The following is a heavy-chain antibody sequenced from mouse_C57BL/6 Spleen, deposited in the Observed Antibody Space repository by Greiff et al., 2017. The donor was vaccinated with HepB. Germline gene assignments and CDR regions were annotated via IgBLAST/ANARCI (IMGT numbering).Heavy chain of an antibody. CDR3: ARDDPGTDAMDY. V-gene: IGHV5-16*01. J-gene: IGHJ4*01. CDR1: GFTFSDYY. CDR2: INYDGSST. Sequence: EVKLMESEGGLVQPGSSMKLSCTASGFTFSDYYMAWVRQVPEKGLEWVANINYDGSSTHYLDSLKSRFIISRDNAKNILYLQMSSLKSEDTATYYCARDDPGTDAMDYWGQGTSVTVSS. D-gene: IGHD4-1*01.